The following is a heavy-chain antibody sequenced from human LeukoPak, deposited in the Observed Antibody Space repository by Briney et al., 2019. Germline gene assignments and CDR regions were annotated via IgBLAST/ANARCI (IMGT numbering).Heavy chain of an antibody. CDR2: INTNTGNP. Sequence: GASVKVSCKASGYTFTNYAMSWVRQAPGQGLEWMGWINTNTGNPTYAQGFTGRFVFSLDTSVSTAYLQISSLKAEDTAVYYCARGRAMVRGVMGDYWGQGTLVTVSS. CDR1: GYTFTNYA. J-gene: IGHJ4*02. CDR3: ARGRAMVRGVMGDY. D-gene: IGHD3-10*01. V-gene: IGHV7-4-1*02.